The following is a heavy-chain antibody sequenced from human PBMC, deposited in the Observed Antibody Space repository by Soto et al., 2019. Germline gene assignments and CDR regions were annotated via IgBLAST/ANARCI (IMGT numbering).Heavy chain of an antibody. Sequence: SQTLSLTCAVYGGSFSGYYWTWIRQPPGTGLEWIGEINHSGSTNYNPSLKSRVTISVDTSKNQFSLKLTSVTAADTAVYYCARDKITGPFDYWGQGTLVTVS. D-gene: IGHD2-8*02. J-gene: IGHJ4*02. CDR1: GGSFSGYY. CDR2: INHSGST. CDR3: ARDKITGPFDY. V-gene: IGHV4-34*01.